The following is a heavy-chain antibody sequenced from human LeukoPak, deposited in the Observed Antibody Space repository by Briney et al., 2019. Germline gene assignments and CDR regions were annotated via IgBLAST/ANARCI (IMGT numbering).Heavy chain of an antibody. J-gene: IGHJ4*02. CDR2: IIPIFGTA. CDR1: GGTFSSYA. V-gene: IGHV1-69*13. Sequence: ASVKVSCKASGGTFSSYAISWVRQAPGQGLEWMGGIIPIFGTANYAQKFQGRVTITADESTSTAYMELSSLRSEDTAVYYCAREPARSSARGLIDYWGQGTLVTVSS. D-gene: IGHD6-6*01. CDR3: AREPARSSARGLIDY.